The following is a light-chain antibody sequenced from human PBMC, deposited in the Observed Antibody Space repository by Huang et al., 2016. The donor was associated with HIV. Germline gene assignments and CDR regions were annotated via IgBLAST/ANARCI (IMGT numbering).Light chain of an antibody. J-gene: IGKJ4*01. CDR1: QIIGTS. Sequence: DIQMTQSPSSLSASVGDRVTIACRASQIIGTSLNWYRQKRGKAPRLLIHVASSLQSGVPSRFSGSGSGTDFTLTISSLQPEDFATYYCQQSYSALGLTFGGGTKVEIK. CDR3: QQSYSALGLT. CDR2: VAS. V-gene: IGKV1-39*01.